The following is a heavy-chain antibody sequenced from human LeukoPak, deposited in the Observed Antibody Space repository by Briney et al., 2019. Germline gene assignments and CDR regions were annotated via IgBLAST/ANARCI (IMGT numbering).Heavy chain of an antibody. CDR2: IKQDGSEK. CDR1: GFIFSSYW. CDR3: ARQTGSGLFILP. V-gene: IGHV3-7*01. D-gene: IGHD3/OR15-3a*01. J-gene: IGHJ4*02. Sequence: GRSLRLSCAASGFIFSSYWMSWVRQAPGKGLEWVANIKQDGSEKYYVDSVKGRFTISRDNAKNSLYLQMNSLRAEDTAVYYCARQTGSGLFILPGGQGTLVTVSS.